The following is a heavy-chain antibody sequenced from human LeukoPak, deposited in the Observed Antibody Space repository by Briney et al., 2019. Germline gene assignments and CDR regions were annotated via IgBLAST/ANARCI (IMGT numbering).Heavy chain of an antibody. CDR2: ISSYKGDT. J-gene: IGHJ4*02. Sequence: ASVKVSCKASGYTFTNYGISWVRQAPGQGLEWVGWISSYKGDTKYAQKYQGRVTMTTDTSTSTAYMELRSLRSDDTAVYYCARMGGWEQSDYDGNPDFWGQGTLVTVSS. D-gene: IGHD4-23*01. CDR3: ARMGGWEQSDYDGNPDF. CDR1: GYTFTNYG. V-gene: IGHV1-18*01.